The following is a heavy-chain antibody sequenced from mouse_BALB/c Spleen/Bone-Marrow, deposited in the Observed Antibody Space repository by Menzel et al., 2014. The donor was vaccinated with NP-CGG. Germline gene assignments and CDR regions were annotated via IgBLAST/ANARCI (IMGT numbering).Heavy chain of an antibody. Sequence: QVHVKQSGAELVKPGASVKLSCKASGYTFTNYFMYWVKQRPGQGLEWIGEINPNNGGTNFNENFKSKATLTLDKSSSTAYMQLSSLASEDSAVYYCTRSGPGFAYWGQGTLVTVSA. CDR2: INPNNGGT. V-gene: IGHV1S81*02. CDR1: GYTFTNYF. CDR3: TRSGPGFAY. J-gene: IGHJ3*01.